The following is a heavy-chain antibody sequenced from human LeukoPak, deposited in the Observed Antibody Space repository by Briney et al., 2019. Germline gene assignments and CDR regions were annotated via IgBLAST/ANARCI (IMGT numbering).Heavy chain of an antibody. J-gene: IGHJ6*03. CDR2: ISSSSSYI. V-gene: IGHV3-21*04. Sequence: GGSLRLSCAASGFTFSSYSMNWVRQAPGKGLEWVSSISSSSSYIYYADSVKGRFTISRDNAKNSLYLQMNSLRAEDTAVYYCARGKVVGLYFLQYYMDVWGKGTTVTISS. CDR1: GFTFSSYS. CDR3: ARGKVVGLYFLQYYMDV. D-gene: IGHD2-2*02.